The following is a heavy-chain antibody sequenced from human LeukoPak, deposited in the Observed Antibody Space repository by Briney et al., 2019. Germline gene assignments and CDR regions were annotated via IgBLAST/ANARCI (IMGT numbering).Heavy chain of an antibody. V-gene: IGHV3-64*01. J-gene: IGHJ4*02. CDR2: FSSNGGST. D-gene: IGHD2-15*01. CDR1: GFTFSSYA. Sequence: PGGSLRLSCAASGFTFSSYAMHWVRQAPGKGLEYVSAFSSNGGSTYYANSVKGRFTISRDNSKNTLYLQMGSLRAEDMAVYYCARVMCGSGGSCYFDYWGQGTLVTVSS. CDR3: ARVMCGSGGSCYFDY.